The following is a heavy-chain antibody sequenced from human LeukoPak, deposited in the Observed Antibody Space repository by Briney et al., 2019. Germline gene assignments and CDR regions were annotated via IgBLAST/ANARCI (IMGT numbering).Heavy chain of an antibody. CDR2: IYYSGST. J-gene: IGHJ4*02. Sequence: PSETLSLTCTVSGGSISSYYWSWIWQPPGKGLEWIGYIYYSGSTNYNPSLKSRVTISVDTSKNQFSLKLSSATAADTAVYYCARAYDYVWGSYRFDYWGQGTLVTVSS. CDR3: ARAYDYVWGSYRFDY. D-gene: IGHD3-16*02. CDR1: GGSISSYY. V-gene: IGHV4-59*01.